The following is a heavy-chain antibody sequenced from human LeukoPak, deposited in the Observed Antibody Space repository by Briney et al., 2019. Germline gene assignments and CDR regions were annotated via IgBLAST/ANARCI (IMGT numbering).Heavy chain of an antibody. CDR1: GYTFTSYD. CDR3: ARGRADYYDSSGYVDYYYYMDV. CDR2: MNSNRGNT. J-gene: IGHJ6*03. D-gene: IGHD3-22*01. V-gene: IGHV1-8*01. Sequence: ASVKVSCKASGYTFTSYDINWVRQATGQGLEWMGCMNSNRGNTGYSQKFQGRVTMTRNTSISTAYMEMSSLRSEGTAVYYCARGRADYYDSSGYVDYYYYMDVWGKGTTVTVSS.